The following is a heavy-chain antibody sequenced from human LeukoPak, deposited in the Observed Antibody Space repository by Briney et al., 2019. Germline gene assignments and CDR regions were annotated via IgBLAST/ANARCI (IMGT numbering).Heavy chain of an antibody. CDR3: VKDITMIVVVRSDY. Sequence: GGSLRLSCSASGFTFSSYAMHWVRQAPGKGLEYVSGINSNGGSTYYADSVKGGFTISRDNSKNTLYLQMSNLRAEDTAVYYCVKDITMIVVVRSDYWGQGTLVTVSS. D-gene: IGHD3-22*01. V-gene: IGHV3-64D*06. J-gene: IGHJ4*02. CDR1: GFTFSSYA. CDR2: INSNGGST.